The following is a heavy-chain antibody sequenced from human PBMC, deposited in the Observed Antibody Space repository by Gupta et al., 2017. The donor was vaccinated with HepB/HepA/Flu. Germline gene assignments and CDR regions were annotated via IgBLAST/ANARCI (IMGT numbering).Heavy chain of an antibody. J-gene: IGHJ4*02. CDR1: GFTFRNYG. V-gene: IGHV3-30*18. Sequence: QVQLVQSGGGGVQPGTSLRLSCAVSGFTFRNYGMHWVRQAPGKGLEWVAVISHDGSKKLYVDSVKGRFIISRDNSKNTLYLQMNNLRAEDTAVYYCAKDDGGNSYLYWGQGSLVTVSS. CDR2: ISHDGSKK. D-gene: IGHD4-23*01. CDR3: AKDDGGNSYLY.